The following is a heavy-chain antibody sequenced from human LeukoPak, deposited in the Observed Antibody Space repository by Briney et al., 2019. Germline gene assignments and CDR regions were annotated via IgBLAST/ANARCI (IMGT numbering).Heavy chain of an antibody. V-gene: IGHV3-48*03. CDR3: ARSYSYGGIHY. D-gene: IGHD5-18*01. CDR1: GFTFSSYE. Sequence: GGSLRLSCAASGFTFSSYERNWVRQAPGKGLEWVSYISGSGRTIYYANSVKGRFTISRDNSKNTLYLQMNSLRAEDMAVYYCARSYSYGGIHYWGQGTLVTVSS. J-gene: IGHJ4*02. CDR2: ISGSGRTI.